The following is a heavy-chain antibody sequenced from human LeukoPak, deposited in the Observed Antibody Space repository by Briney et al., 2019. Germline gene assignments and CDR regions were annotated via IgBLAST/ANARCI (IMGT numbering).Heavy chain of an antibody. CDR1: GFTFSTYT. Sequence: PGGSLRLSCGASGFTFSTYTMNWVRQAPGKGLEWVSSISSSSNYIYYADSVKGRFTISRDSAKNSLYLQMNSLRAEDTAVYYCAREGTDAFDIWGQGTMVTVSS. CDR3: AREGTDAFDI. V-gene: IGHV3-21*01. CDR2: ISSSSNYI. J-gene: IGHJ3*02.